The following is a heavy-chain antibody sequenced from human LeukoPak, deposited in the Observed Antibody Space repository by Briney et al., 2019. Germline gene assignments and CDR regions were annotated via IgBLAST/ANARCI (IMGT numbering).Heavy chain of an antibody. CDR1: EFTFSRYW. V-gene: IGHV3-7*01. J-gene: IGHJ6*02. D-gene: IGHD1-14*01. CDR2: IKQDESEK. Sequence: GGSLRLSCVASEFTFSRYWMTWVRQAPGKGLEWVANIKQDESEKYYVDSVTGRFTISRDNAKNLLYLQMNSLRAEDTAVYYCARENRPWYYYYGMDVWGQGTTVTVSS. CDR3: ARENRPWYYYYGMDV.